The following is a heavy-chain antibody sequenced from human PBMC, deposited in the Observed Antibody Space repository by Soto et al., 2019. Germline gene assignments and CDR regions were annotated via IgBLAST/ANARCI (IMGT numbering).Heavy chain of an antibody. D-gene: IGHD4-17*01. J-gene: IGHJ6*02. CDR2: IIPIFGTA. CDR3: ARTTTVTSYYYYYYGMDV. V-gene: IGHV1-69*12. Sequence: QVQLVQSGAEVKKPGSSVKVSCKASGGTFSSYAISWVRQAPGQGLEWMGGIIPIFGTANYAQKFQGRVTITADESTSTAYMELSSLRSEDTAVYYCARTTTVTSYYYYYYGMDVWGQGTTVTVSS. CDR1: GGTFSSYA.